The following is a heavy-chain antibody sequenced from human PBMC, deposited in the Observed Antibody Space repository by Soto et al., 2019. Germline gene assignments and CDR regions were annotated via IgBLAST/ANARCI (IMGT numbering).Heavy chain of an antibody. Sequence: SETLSLTCVVSGGSFSTYYYSWIRQSPGKGLEWIGEINHNGNNNYSPSLKSRVTMSLDTSKNQFSLKLTSVTAADTAVYYCARVNIVVVPAATQIYYYYGMDVWGQGTTVTVSS. V-gene: IGHV4-34*01. D-gene: IGHD2-2*01. J-gene: IGHJ6*02. CDR1: GGSFSTYY. CDR3: ARVNIVVVPAATQIYYYYGMDV. CDR2: INHNGNN.